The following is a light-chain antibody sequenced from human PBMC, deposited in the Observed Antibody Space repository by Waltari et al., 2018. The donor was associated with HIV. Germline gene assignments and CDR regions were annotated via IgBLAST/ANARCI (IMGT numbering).Light chain of an antibody. CDR2: PAS. Sequence: DIQLPQSPSSVSASVVATVPITCRASEGIASWLAWYQQKPGEAPNLLIYPASSLQTGVPSRFSGSESGTDFTLTISSLQPEDFATYYGQQANSFPWTFGQGTKVEIK. CDR3: QQANSFPWT. V-gene: IGKV1-12*02. CDR1: EGIASW. J-gene: IGKJ1*01.